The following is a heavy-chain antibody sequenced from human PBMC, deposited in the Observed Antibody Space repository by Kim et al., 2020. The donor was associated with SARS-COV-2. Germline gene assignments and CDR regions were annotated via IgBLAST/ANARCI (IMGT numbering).Heavy chain of an antibody. CDR3: ARELKGSGSYFRGYYYGMDV. CDR1: GFTFSSYE. Sequence: GGSLRLSCAASGFTFSSYEMNWVRQAPGKGLEWVSYISSSGSTIYYADSVKGRFTISRDNAKNSLYLQMNSLRAEDTAVYYCARELKGSGSYFRGYYYGMDVWGQGTTVTVSS. CDR2: ISSSGSTI. D-gene: IGHD3-10*01. V-gene: IGHV3-48*03. J-gene: IGHJ6*02.